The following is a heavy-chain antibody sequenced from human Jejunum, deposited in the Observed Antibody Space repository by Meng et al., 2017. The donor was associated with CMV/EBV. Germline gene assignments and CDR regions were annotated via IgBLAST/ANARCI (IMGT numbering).Heavy chain of an antibody. CDR1: FTFSSYG. CDR3: AKELWIQLWLDAMDV. J-gene: IGHJ6*02. D-gene: IGHD5-18*01. CDR2: RRYDGSNI. V-gene: IGHV3-30*02. Sequence: FTFSSYGMHWVRQAPGKGLEWGAFRRYDGSNIYYADSVRSRFTISRDNSKNTLYLQMNNLRPEDTAVYYCAKELWIQLWLDAMDVWGQGTTVTVSS.